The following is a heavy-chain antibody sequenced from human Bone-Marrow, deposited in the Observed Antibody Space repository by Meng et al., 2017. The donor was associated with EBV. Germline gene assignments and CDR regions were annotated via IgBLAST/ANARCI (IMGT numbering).Heavy chain of an antibody. CDR1: GFSLRTSGVG. CDR2: IYWDDDK. J-gene: IGHJ4*02. V-gene: IGHV2-5*02. Sequence: QCTLQWARPHLLKPTQPLPPPCTFSGFSLRTSGVGVGWIRQPPGKALEWLALIYWDDDKRYSPSLKSRLTITKDTSKNQVVLTMTNMDPVDTATYYCAHRKGAPGYFDYWGQGTLVTVSS. D-gene: IGHD4/OR15-4a*01. CDR3: AHRKGAPGYFDY.